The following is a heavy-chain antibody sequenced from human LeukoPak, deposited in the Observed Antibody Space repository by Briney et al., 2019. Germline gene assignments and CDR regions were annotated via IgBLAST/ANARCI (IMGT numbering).Heavy chain of an antibody. CDR1: GFTFSSYS. V-gene: IGHV3-21*01. CDR3: ARDRGYYDSSGYTRIDY. J-gene: IGHJ4*02. D-gene: IGHD3-22*01. Sequence: GGSLRLSCAASGFTFSSYSMNWVRQAPGKGLEWVSSISSSSSYIYYADSVKGRFTISRDNAKNSLYLQMNSLRAEDTAVYYCARDRGYYDSSGYTRIDYWGQGTLVTVSS. CDR2: ISSSSSYI.